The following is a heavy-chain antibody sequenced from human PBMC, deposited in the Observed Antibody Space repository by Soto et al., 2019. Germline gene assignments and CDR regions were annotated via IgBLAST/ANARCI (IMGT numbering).Heavy chain of an antibody. CDR2: IDAGNGDT. CDR1: GYIFTNYL. J-gene: IGHJ4*02. Sequence: GASVKVSCKASGYIFTNYLMHWVRQAPGQRLEWMGWIDAGNGDTKYSQKFQGRVTMTRDTSATTAYMELSSLGPEDTAVYYCARPYSSSWSTYFDYWGQGTLVTVSS. D-gene: IGHD6-13*01. V-gene: IGHV1-3*01. CDR3: ARPYSSSWSTYFDY.